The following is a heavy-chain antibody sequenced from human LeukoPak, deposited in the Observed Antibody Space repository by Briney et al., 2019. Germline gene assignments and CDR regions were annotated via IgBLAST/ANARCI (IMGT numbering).Heavy chain of an antibody. CDR1: GFTFSSYS. J-gene: IGHJ5*02. D-gene: IGHD1-20*01. CDR3: ARDAGNWNDMRFDP. Sequence: PGGSLRLSCAASGFTFSSYSMNWVRQAPGKGLEWVSSISSSSSYIYYADSVKGRFTISRDNAKNSLYLQMNSLRAGDTAVYYCARDAGNWNDMRFDPWGQGTLVTVSS. V-gene: IGHV3-21*01. CDR2: ISSSSSYI.